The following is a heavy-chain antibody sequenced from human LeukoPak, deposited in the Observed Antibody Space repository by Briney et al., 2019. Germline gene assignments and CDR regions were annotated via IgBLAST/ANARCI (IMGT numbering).Heavy chain of an antibody. Sequence: SQTLSLTCTVSGGSISSGDYYWSWIRQPPGKGLEWIGYIYYSGSTYYNPSLKSRVTISVDTSKNQFPLKLSSVTAADTAVYYCARDGGCSSTSCYPDYWGQGTLVTVSS. J-gene: IGHJ4*02. D-gene: IGHD2-2*01. CDR2: IYYSGST. CDR3: ARDGGCSSTSCYPDY. CDR1: GGSISSGDYY. V-gene: IGHV4-30-4*01.